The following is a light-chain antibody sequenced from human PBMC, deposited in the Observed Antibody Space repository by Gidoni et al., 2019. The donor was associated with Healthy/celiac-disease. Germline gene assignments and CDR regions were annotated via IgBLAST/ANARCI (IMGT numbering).Light chain of an antibody. CDR2: KAS. V-gene: IGKV1-5*03. CDR1: QSISSW. Sequence: DIQITQSPSTLSTSVGDRVTITCRASQSISSWLAWYQQKPGKAPKLLIYKASSLESGVPSRFSGSGSGKEFTLTISSLQPDDFANYYCQQSNSYSPLTVGGGTKVEIK. J-gene: IGKJ4*01. CDR3: QQSNSYSPLT.